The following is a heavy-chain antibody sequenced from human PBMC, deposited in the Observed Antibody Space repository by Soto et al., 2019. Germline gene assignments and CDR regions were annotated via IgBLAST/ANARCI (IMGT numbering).Heavy chain of an antibody. D-gene: IGHD3-22*01. J-gene: IGHJ4*02. V-gene: IGHV3-33*01. Sequence: GGSLRLSCVASGFTFSNYGMHWVRQAPGKGLEWAAVIWFDGSNKYYADSVKGRFTISRDNPQNMVYLEMNSLRAEDTAVYYCARDPQPYYYDSSGHHYFDYWGQGTLVTVS. CDR3: ARDPQPYYYDSSGHHYFDY. CDR2: IWFDGSNK. CDR1: GFTFSNYG.